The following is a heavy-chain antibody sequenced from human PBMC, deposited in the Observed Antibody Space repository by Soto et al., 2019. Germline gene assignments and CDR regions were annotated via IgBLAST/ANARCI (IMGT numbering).Heavy chain of an antibody. Sequence: GGSLRLSCAASGFTFSSYAMSWVRQAPGKGLEWVSAISGSGGSTYYADSVKGRFTISRDNSKNTLYLQMNSLRAEDTAVYYCAKDPTARQYYDILTGSKFDYWGQGTLVTVSS. CDR2: ISGSGGST. CDR1: GFTFSSYA. D-gene: IGHD3-9*01. V-gene: IGHV3-23*01. J-gene: IGHJ4*02. CDR3: AKDPTARQYYDILTGSKFDY.